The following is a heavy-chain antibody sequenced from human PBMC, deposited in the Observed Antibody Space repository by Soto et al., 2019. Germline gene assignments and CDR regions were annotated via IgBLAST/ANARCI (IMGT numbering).Heavy chain of an antibody. CDR3: AKALYIAVAARGPLPLDI. Sequence: GGSLRLSCAASGFTFSSYWMSWVRHAPGKGLEWVANIKQDGSEKYYADSVKGRFTISRDNSKNTLYLQMNSLRAEDTAVYYCAKALYIAVAARGPLPLDIWGQGTMVTVSS. CDR2: IKQDGSEK. J-gene: IGHJ3*02. CDR1: GFTFSSYW. D-gene: IGHD6-19*01. V-gene: IGHV3-7*03.